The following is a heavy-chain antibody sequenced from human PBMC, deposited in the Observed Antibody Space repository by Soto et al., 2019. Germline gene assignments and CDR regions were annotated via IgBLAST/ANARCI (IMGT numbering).Heavy chain of an antibody. CDR1: SDSISSSNW. J-gene: IGHJ5*02. CDR2: IYHTGSP. CDR3: ARFVSATYSSTFDP. Sequence: QVQLQESGPGLVKPSGTLSLTCGVSSDSISSSNWWTRVRQPPGKGLEWIGEIYHTGSPNYNPSRNSRVAISVNKSRNQSSLTLSSVPAAAPAVHYCARFVSATYSSTFDPWGQGTLVTVSS. V-gene: IGHV4-4*02. D-gene: IGHD6-13*01.